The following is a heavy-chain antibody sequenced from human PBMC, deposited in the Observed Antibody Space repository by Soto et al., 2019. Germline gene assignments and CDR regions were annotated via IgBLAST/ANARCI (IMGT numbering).Heavy chain of an antibody. CDR3: TRRRDAFDI. CDR2: IYSGGST. CDR1: GFTVSSNS. V-gene: IGHV3-66*01. Sequence: EVQLVESGGGLVQPGGPLRLSCAASGFTVSSNSMSWVRQAPGKGLEWVSVIYSGGSTYYADSVKGRFTISRDNSKNTLYLQMNSLRAEDTTVYYCTRRRDAFDIWGQGTMVTVSS. J-gene: IGHJ3*02.